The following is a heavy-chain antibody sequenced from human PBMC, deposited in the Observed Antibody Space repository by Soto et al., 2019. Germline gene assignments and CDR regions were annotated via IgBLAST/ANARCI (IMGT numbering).Heavy chain of an antibody. CDR1: GYTFTGYY. Sequence: ASVQVSCKASGYTFTGYYMHWVRQAPGQGLESMGLINPSSGATIYAQKFQGRVTMTRDTSTSTVYMELSSLRSEDTAVYYCARDPTNGVNDAFDIWGQGTVVTV. V-gene: IGHV1-46*01. D-gene: IGHD2-8*01. CDR3: ARDPTNGVNDAFDI. J-gene: IGHJ3*02. CDR2: INPSSGAT.